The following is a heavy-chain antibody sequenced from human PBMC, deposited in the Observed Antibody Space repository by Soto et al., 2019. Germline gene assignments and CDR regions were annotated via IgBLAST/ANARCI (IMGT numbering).Heavy chain of an antibody. CDR3: ARVDDYDILTGYYPFEP. D-gene: IGHD3-9*01. CDR1: GYSFTSYW. J-gene: IGHJ5*02. CDR2: IYPGDSDT. Sequence: GESLKISCKGSGYSFTSYWIGWVRQMPGKGLEWMGIIYPGDSDTRYSPSFQGQVTISADKSISTAYLQWSSLKASDTAMYYCARVDDYDILTGYYPFEPWGQGTLVTVSS. V-gene: IGHV5-51*01.